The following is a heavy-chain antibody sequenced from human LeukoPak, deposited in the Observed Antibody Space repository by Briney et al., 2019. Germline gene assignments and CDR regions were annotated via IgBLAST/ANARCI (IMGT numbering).Heavy chain of an antibody. CDR2: IYYSGST. J-gene: IGHJ3*02. D-gene: IGHD1-1*01. CDR1: GGSISSGGYY. V-gene: IGHV4-31*03. CDR3: ARAILYRHTGGAFDI. Sequence: SETLSLTCTVSGGSISSGGYYWSWIRQHPGKGLEWIGYIYYSGSTYYNPSLKSRVTISVDTSKNQFSLKLSSVTAADTAVYYCARAILYRHTGGAFDIWGQGTMVTVSS.